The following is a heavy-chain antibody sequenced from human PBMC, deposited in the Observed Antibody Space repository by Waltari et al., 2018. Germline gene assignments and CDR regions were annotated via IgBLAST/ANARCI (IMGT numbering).Heavy chain of an antibody. CDR3: ARPYYDFLSPYPEGFGMDV. V-gene: IGHV4-39*01. Sequence: QLQLQESGPGLVKPSETLSLTCTVSGGSISSSSYYWGWIRQPPGKGLEWIGSIYYSGRTYSNPSVKSRVTVSVDTSKNQFSLKLSSVTAADTAVYYCARPYYDFLSPYPEGFGMDVWGQGTTVTVSS. CDR1: GGSISSSSYY. D-gene: IGHD3-3*01. CDR2: IYYSGRT. J-gene: IGHJ6*02.